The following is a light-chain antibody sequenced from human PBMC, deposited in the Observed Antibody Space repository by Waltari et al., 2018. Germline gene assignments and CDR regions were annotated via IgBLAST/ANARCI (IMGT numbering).Light chain of an antibody. CDR2: DVN. CDR1: SSYVGGYDY. CDR3: SSYAGSDNLVV. Sequence: QSALTQPSPASGSPGQLVTTSCTGTSSYVGGYDYVPWHQQHPVNAPKLILYDVNKRPSGVPNRFSGSKSGNTASLTVSGLQAEDEAHYYCSSYAGSDNLVVFGGGTKLTVL. V-gene: IGLV2-8*01. J-gene: IGLJ2*01.